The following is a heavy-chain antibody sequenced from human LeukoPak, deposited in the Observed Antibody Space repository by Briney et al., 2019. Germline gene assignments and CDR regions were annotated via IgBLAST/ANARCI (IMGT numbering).Heavy chain of an antibody. CDR3: AKATSVTTGYYFDY. V-gene: IGHV3-23*01. Sequence: GGSLRLSCVGSGFTFNDYYMSWVRQAPGKGLEWVSAISGSGGSTYYADSVKGRFTISRDNSKNTLYLQMNSLRAEDTAVYYCAKATSVTTGYYFDYWGQGTLVTVSS. CDR2: ISGSGGST. D-gene: IGHD4-11*01. J-gene: IGHJ4*02. CDR1: GFTFNDYY.